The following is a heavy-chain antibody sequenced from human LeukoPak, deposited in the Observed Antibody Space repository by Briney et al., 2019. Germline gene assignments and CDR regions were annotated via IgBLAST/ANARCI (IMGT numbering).Heavy chain of an antibody. V-gene: IGHV1-45*02. CDR1: GYTFTYRY. CDR3: ASAIAVAGTDPMSAFDI. Sequence: GSSVKVSCKASGYTFTYRYLHWVRQAPGQALEWMGWFTPFNGNTNYAQKFQDRVTITRDRSMSTAYMELSSLRSEDTAMYYCASAIAVAGTDPMSAFDIWGQGTMVTVSS. D-gene: IGHD6-19*01. J-gene: IGHJ3*02. CDR2: FTPFNGNT.